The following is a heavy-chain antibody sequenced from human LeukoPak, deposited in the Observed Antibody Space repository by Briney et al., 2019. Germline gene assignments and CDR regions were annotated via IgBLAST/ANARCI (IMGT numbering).Heavy chain of an antibody. CDR2: IYHSGST. J-gene: IGHJ4*02. Sequence: SETLSLTCTVSGGSVSSGGYYWSWIRQPPGKGLEWIGYIYHSGSTYYNPSLKSRVTISVDRSKNQFSLKLSSVTAADTAVYYCARRAPYYYGSGSPFDYWGQGTLVTVSS. D-gene: IGHD3-10*01. CDR3: ARRAPYYYGSGSPFDY. CDR1: GGSVSSGGYY. V-gene: IGHV4-30-2*01.